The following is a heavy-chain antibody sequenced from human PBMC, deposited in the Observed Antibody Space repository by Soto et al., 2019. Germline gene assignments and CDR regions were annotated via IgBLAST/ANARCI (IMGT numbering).Heavy chain of an antibody. J-gene: IGHJ4*02. CDR2: INRDGTGT. CDR3: GPLGNFGVVMGH. Sequence: PGGSMRLSCAACGFTFSTYWMHWVRQAPGKGLVWVSRINRDGTGTTYAESVKGRFTISRDNTKNTLYLQMNSLRVEDTAVYYCGPLGNFGVVMGHWGQGTLVTVSS. CDR1: GFTFSTYW. D-gene: IGHD3-3*01. V-gene: IGHV3-74*03.